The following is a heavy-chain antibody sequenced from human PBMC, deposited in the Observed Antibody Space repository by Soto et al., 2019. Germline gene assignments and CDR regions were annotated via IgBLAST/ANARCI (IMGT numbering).Heavy chain of an antibody. CDR1: GGSISSYY. V-gene: IGHV4-59*01. Sequence: QVQLQESGPGLVKPSETLSLTCTVSGGSISSYYWSWIRQPPGKGLEWIGYIYYSGITNYNPSLTSRVSISVDPSKNQFSLKLSSVTAADTAVYYCARYKSNYYYGMDVWGQGTTVTVSS. CDR2: IYYSGIT. J-gene: IGHJ6*02. D-gene: IGHD1-20*01. CDR3: ARYKSNYYYGMDV.